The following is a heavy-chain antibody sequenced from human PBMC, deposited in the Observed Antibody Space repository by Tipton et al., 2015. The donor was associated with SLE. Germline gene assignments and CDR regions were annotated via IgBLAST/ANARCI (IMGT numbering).Heavy chain of an antibody. D-gene: IGHD1-1*01. CDR3: ARVQRGPRSFDL. V-gene: IGHV4-4*07. Sequence: TLSLTCNVSGDSISPYYWSWIRQPAGKGLEWIGRLYATGSTYYNPSLKSRVTLSIDTSKNQFSLELTSLTAADTAVYFCARVQRGPRSFDLWGRGTLVTVSS. CDR1: GDSISPYY. CDR2: LYATGST. J-gene: IGHJ2*01.